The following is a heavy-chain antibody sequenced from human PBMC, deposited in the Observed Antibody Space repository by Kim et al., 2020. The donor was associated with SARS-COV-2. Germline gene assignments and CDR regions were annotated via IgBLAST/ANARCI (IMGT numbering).Heavy chain of an antibody. CDR2: IIPIFGTA. V-gene: IGHV1-69*13. CDR1: GGTFSSYA. J-gene: IGHJ6*02. Sequence: SVKVSCKASGGTFSSYAISWVRQAPGQGLEWMGGIIPIFGTANYAQKFQGRVTITADESTSTAYMELSSLRSEDTAVYYCARVCSSTSCDTYYYYGMDVWGQGTTVTVSS. D-gene: IGHD2-2*02. CDR3: ARVCSSTSCDTYYYYGMDV.